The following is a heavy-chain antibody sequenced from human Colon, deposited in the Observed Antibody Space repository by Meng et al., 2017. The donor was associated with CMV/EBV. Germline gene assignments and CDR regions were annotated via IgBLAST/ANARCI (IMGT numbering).Heavy chain of an antibody. CDR3: ARGGYCRSTSCFGTDY. CDR2: IIPIFGAA. V-gene: IGHV1-69*05. J-gene: IGHJ4*02. CDR1: GGTFSSYA. Sequence: SVKVSCKASGGTFSSYAISWVRQAPGQGLEWMGDIIPIFGAAYYVQKFQGRVTITTDESTNTAYMELSSLRSEDTAVYYCARGGYCRSTSCFGTDYWGQGTLVTVSS. D-gene: IGHD2-2*01.